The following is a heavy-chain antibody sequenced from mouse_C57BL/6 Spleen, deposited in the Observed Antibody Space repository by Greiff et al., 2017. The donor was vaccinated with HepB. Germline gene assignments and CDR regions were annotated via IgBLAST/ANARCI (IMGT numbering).Heavy chain of an antibody. CDR1: GYTFTSYG. Sequence: VQLQQSGAELARPGASVKLSCKASGYTFTSYGISWVKQRTGQGLEWIGEIYPRSGNTYYNEKFKGKATLTADKSSSTAYMELCSLTSEDSAVYFCAREETAQATSAWFAYWGQGTLVTVSA. D-gene: IGHD3-2*02. CDR3: AREETAQATSAWFAY. J-gene: IGHJ3*01. V-gene: IGHV1-81*01. CDR2: IYPRSGNT.